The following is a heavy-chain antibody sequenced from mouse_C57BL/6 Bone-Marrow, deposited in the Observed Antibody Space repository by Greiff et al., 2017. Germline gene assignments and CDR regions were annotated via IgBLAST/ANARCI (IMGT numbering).Heavy chain of an antibody. CDR1: GYTFTSYW. CDR3: AAMITTSYYFDY. J-gene: IGHJ2*01. D-gene: IGHD2-4*01. Sequence: VQLQQPGAELVRPGSSVKLSCKASGYTFTSYWMDWVKQRPGQGLEWIGNIYPSDSETHYNQKFKDKATLTVDKSSSTAYMQLSSLTSEDSAVYYCAAMITTSYYFDYWGQGTTLTVSS. V-gene: IGHV1-61*01. CDR2: IYPSDSET.